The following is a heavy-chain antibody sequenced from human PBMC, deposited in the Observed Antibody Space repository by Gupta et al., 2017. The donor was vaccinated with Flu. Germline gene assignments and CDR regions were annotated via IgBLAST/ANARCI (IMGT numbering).Heavy chain of an antibody. V-gene: IGHV4-59*08. D-gene: IGHD2-2*01. J-gene: IGHJ4*02. Sequence: QVQLQESGPGLVKPSETLSPTCTVSGGSISSYYWSWIRQPPGKGLEWIGYIYYSGSTNYNPSLKSRVTISVDTSKNQFSLKLSSVTAADTAVYYCARQDGPGYCSSTSCFYFDYWGQGTLVTVSS. CDR1: GGSISSYY. CDR3: ARQDGPGYCSSTSCFYFDY. CDR2: IYYSGST.